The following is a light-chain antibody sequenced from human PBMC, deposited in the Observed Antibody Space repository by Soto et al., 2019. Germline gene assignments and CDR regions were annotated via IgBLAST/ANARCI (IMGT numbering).Light chain of an antibody. CDR2: AAS. J-gene: IGKJ1*01. CDR3: QQSYSTPRT. Sequence: DIQMTQSPSSRSSSXGDRVTISXXASQSISSYLNWYQQKPGKAPKLLIYAASSLQSGVPSRFSGSGSGTDFTLTISSLQPEDFATYYCQQSYSTPRTFGQGTKVDI. V-gene: IGKV1-39*01. CDR1: QSISSY.